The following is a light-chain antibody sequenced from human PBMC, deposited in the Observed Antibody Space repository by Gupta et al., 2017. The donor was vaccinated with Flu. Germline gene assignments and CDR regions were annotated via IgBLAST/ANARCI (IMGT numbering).Light chain of an antibody. J-gene: IGKJ4*02. Sequence: VITQSQLSGPVTPAEPACISCRSSQSRLHSNGYYYLDWYLQKPGQSPQLMIYLGSKRASGVPDRFRGRGSGTDFRLKISRMEAEDVGVYSCKQSAQNPTAFGEGTKVEIK. V-gene: IGKV2-28*01. CDR1: QSRLHSNGYYY. CDR3: KQSAQNPTA. CDR2: LGS.